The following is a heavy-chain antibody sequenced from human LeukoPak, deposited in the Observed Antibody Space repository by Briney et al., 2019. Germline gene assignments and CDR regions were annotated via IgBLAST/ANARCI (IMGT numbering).Heavy chain of an antibody. CDR3: AKVKEDRYYNSRGFYLDY. CDR2: ISYDGSDK. J-gene: IGHJ4*02. V-gene: IGHV3-30*18. Sequence: GRSLRLSCAASGFTFSSYWMSWVRQAPGKGLEWVAAISYDGSDKYYTDSVKGRFTIARVNSENTLYLQMNSLRAEDTAIYCCAKVKEDRYYNSRGFYLDYWGQGTLVTVSS. D-gene: IGHD3-22*01. CDR1: GFTFSSYW.